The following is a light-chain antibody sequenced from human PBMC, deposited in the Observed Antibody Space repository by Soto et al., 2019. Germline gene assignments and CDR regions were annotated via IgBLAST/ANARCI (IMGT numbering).Light chain of an antibody. CDR3: QQRSNWRMYT. CDR1: QSVNSY. Sequence: EIVLTQSPATLSLSPGERAILSCRASQSVNSYLAWYQQKPGQAPRLLIYDASNRATGIPGRFSGSGSGTDFTLTISSLEPEDFAVYYCQQRSNWRMYTFGQGTKLEIK. J-gene: IGKJ2*01. V-gene: IGKV3-11*01. CDR2: DAS.